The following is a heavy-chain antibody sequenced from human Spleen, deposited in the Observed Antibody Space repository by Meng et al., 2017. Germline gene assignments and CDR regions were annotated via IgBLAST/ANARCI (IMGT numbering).Heavy chain of an antibody. D-gene: IGHD2-15*01. CDR1: GYTFTVYY. CDR3: ARAAVSGTFDY. Sequence: QLQLVQSGAEVKNPGAPVRVSCKASGYTFTVYYLHWVRQAPGQGLEWMGRINPNSGDTNYAQKFQGRVTMTRDTSISTAYMELGSLRSDDAAVYYCARAAVSGTFDYWGQGTLVTVSS. CDR2: INPNSGDT. J-gene: IGHJ4*02. V-gene: IGHV1-2*06.